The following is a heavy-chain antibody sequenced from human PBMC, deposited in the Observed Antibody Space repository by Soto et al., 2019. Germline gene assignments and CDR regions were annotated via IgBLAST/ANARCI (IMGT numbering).Heavy chain of an antibody. D-gene: IGHD4-17*01. CDR1: GSPISGFY. J-gene: IGHJ4*02. CDR3: TRVGGYYGDYPNFDY. CDR2: IYYRGST. Sequence: SETLSLTCSVSGSPISGFYWSWIRQPPGKGLEWIGSIYYRGSTNYNPSLKSRVIISVDSSKSQFSLRLNSVTAADTAVYYCTRVGGYYGDYPNFDYWGQGTLVTVSS. V-gene: IGHV4-59*01.